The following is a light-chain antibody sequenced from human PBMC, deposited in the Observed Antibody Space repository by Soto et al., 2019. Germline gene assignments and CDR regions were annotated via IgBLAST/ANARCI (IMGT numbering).Light chain of an antibody. CDR2: GAS. J-gene: IGKJ2*01. CDR3: QQYGSSPVT. V-gene: IGKV3-20*01. Sequence: EIVLTQSPGTLSLSPGKRATLSCRASQSVSSSYLAWYQQKPGQAPRLLIHGASSRATGIPDRFSGSGSGTDFTLTISRLEPEDFAVYYCQQYGSSPVTFGQGTKLEIK. CDR1: QSVSSSY.